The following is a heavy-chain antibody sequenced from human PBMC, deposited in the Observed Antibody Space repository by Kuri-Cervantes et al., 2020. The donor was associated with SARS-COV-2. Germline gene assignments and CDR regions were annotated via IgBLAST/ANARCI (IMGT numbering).Heavy chain of an antibody. CDR2: ISPTSGST. J-gene: IGHJ4*02. CDR3: GRDADSRSLHDC. Sequence: ASVKVSCKASGYTFTSYYMHWVRQVPGQGLEWMGIISPTSGSTNYAQRFQGRVTMTRDTSTSTVYMELGSLSSEDTAVYYCGRDADSRSLHDCWGQGTLVTVSS. V-gene: IGHV1-46*01. CDR1: GYTFTSYY. D-gene: IGHD1-26*01.